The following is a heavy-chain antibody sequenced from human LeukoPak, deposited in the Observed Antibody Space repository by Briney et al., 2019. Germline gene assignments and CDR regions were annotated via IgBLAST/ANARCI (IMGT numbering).Heavy chain of an antibody. V-gene: IGHV3-30*14. D-gene: IGHD6-6*01. J-gene: IGHJ4*02. Sequence: HSGGSLRLSCAASGFTFSSYAMHWVRQAPGKGLEWVAVISYDGSNKYYADSVKGRFTISRDNSKNTLYLQMGSPRAEDMAVYYCARGGVYSSSSLDYWGQGTLVTVSS. CDR1: GFTFSSYA. CDR3: ARGGVYSSSSLDY. CDR2: ISYDGSNK.